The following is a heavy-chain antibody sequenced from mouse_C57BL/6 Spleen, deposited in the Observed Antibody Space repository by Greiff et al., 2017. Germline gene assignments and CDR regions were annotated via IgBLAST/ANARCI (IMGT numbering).Heavy chain of an antibody. CDR3: ARHGTIVTTYYAMDY. CDR2: IWSDGST. D-gene: IGHD2-5*01. CDR1: GFSLTSYG. J-gene: IGHJ4*01. V-gene: IGHV2-6-1*01. Sequence: VQGVESGPGLVAPSQSLSITCTVSGFSLTSYGVPWVRPPPGKGLEWLVVIWSDGSTTYNSALKSRLSISQDNSKSQVFLKMNSLQTDDTARYYCARHGTIVTTYYAMDYWGQGTSVTGSS.